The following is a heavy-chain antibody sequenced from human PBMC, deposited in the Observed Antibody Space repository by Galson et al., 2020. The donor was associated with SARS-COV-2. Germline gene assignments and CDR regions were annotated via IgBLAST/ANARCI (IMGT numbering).Heavy chain of an antibody. J-gene: IGHJ4*02. CDR1: GGSFSGYY. Sequence: SETLSLTCAVYGGSFSGYYWSWIRQPPGKGLEWIGEINHSGSTNYNPSLKSRVTISVDTSKNQFSLKLSSVTAADTAVYYCARGPPYGSGSYWGQGTLVTVSS. D-gene: IGHD3-10*01. V-gene: IGHV4-34*01. CDR3: ARGPPYGSGSY. CDR2: INHSGST.